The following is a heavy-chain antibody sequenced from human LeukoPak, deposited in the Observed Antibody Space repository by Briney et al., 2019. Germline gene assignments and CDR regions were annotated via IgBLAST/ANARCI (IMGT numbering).Heavy chain of an antibody. CDR1: GFPLNSNV. D-gene: IGHD2-2*01. Sequence: GGSLRLSCAVSGFPLNSNVMCWVRQAPGKGLEWVSASRIGVTTYYADSVEGRFTISRDTSKNTLYLQMNTLRPEDTAVYYCAKEEVPNDYWGQGTLVTVSS. CDR3: AKEEVPNDY. CDR2: SRIGVTT. J-gene: IGHJ4*02. V-gene: IGHV3-23*01.